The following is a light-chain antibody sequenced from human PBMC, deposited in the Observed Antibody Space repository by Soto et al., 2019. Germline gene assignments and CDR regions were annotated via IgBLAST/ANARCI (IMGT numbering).Light chain of an antibody. CDR2: ATS. CDR1: RIIFHNY. Sequence: VLPQSPDTLSVSPGDRATLSFRASRIIFHNYLACYQQKPGQAPRLLIYATSTRATGIPDRFSGSGSATDFTLTISRLEPEDFAVYYCQQFGSSPCTFGQGTKVDIK. V-gene: IGKV3-20*01. CDR3: QQFGSSPCT. J-gene: IGKJ1*01.